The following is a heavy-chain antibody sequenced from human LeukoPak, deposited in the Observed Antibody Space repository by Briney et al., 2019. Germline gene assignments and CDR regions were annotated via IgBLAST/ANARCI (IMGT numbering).Heavy chain of an antibody. V-gene: IGHV4-34*01. CDR1: GGSFSGYY. CDR3: ARGNRIRPLDH. J-gene: IGHJ4*02. Sequence: SETLSLTCAVYGGSFSGYYWSWIRQPPGKGLEWIGEINHSGSTNYNPSLKSRVTISVDTSKNQFSLKLSSVTAADTAVYYCARGNRIRPLDHWGQGTLVTVSS. CDR2: INHSGST.